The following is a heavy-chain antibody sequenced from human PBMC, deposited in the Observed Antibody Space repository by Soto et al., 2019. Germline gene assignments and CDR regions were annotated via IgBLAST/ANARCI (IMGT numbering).Heavy chain of an antibody. CDR2: IIPIFGTA. CDR3: ARALDTAMVHFDY. Sequence: VKVSCKASGGTFSSYAISWVRQAPGQGLEWMGGIIPIFGTANYAQKFQGRVTITADKSTSTAYMELSSLRSEDTAVYYCARALDTAMVHFDYWGQGTLVTVSS. J-gene: IGHJ4*02. V-gene: IGHV1-69*06. D-gene: IGHD5-18*01. CDR1: GGTFSSYA.